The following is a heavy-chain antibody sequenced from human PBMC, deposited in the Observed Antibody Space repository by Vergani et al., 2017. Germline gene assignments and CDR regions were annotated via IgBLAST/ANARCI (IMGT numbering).Heavy chain of an antibody. Sequence: EVQLVESGGGLVQPGGSLRLSCAASGFTSSSYDMHWVRQATGKGLEWVSAIGTAGDTYYPGSVKGRFTISRENAKNSLYLQMNSLRAGDTAIYYCARAVSTTVGDPPGYWGQGTLVTVS. J-gene: IGHJ4*02. CDR2: IGTAGDT. V-gene: IGHV3-13*01. D-gene: IGHD4-23*01. CDR3: ARAVSTTVGDPPGY. CDR1: GFTSSSYD.